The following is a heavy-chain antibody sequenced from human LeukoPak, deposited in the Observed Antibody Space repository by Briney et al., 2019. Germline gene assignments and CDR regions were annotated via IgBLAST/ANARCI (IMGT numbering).Heavy chain of an antibody. V-gene: IGHV1-2*02. Sequence: APVKVSCKASGYTFTGYYMHWVRQAPGQGLEWMGWINPNSGGTNYAQKFQGRVTMTRDTSISTAYMELSRLRSDDTAVYYCAREGGHDILTVNNWFDPWGQGTLVTVSS. J-gene: IGHJ5*02. D-gene: IGHD3-9*01. CDR2: INPNSGGT. CDR1: GYTFTGYY. CDR3: AREGGHDILTVNNWFDP.